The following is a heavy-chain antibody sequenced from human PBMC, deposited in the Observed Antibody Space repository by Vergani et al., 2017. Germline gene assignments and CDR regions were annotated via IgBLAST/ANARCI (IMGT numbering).Heavy chain of an antibody. J-gene: IGHJ5*02. Sequence: QEQLQESGPGLVKYSETLSITCSVSFDSIRNLYCNWIRQPPGKGLECIGSIHYSENTNYNPSLNTRVTISVDTSKNQFSLTLTSVTAADTAVYYCASDTHSGQRADRWGQGILVTVTS. CDR1: FDSIRNLY. D-gene: IGHD6-19*01. CDR2: IHYSENT. V-gene: IGHV4-59*11. CDR3: ASDTHSGQRADR.